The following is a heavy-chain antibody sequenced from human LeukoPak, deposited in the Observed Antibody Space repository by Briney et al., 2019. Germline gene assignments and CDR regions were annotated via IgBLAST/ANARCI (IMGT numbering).Heavy chain of an antibody. CDR2: IYHSGST. Sequence: SETLSLTCTVSGYSISSGYYWGWIRQPPGKGLEWIGSIYHSGSTYYNPSLKSRVTISVDTSKNQFSLKLSSVTAADTAVYYCARAQELPSFDYWGQGTLVTVSS. CDR3: ARAQELPSFDY. D-gene: IGHD1-26*01. J-gene: IGHJ4*02. V-gene: IGHV4-38-2*02. CDR1: GYSISSGYY.